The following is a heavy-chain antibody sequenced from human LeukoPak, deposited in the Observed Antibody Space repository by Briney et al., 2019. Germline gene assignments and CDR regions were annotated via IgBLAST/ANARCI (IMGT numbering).Heavy chain of an antibody. D-gene: IGHD2-2*01. V-gene: IGHV4-30-2*01. CDR3: AGAYCSSTSCKGGFDY. Sequence: KSSETLSLTCAVSGGSISSGGYSWSWIRQPPGKGLEWIGYIYHSGSTYYNPSLKSRVTISVDRSKNQFFLKLSSVAAAETAVYYCAGAYCSSTSCKGGFDYWGQGTLVTVSS. CDR1: GGSISSGGYS. CDR2: IYHSGST. J-gene: IGHJ4*02.